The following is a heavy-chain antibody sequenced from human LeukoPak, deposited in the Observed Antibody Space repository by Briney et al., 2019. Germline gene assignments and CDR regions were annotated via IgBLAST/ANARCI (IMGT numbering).Heavy chain of an antibody. J-gene: IGHJ4*02. CDR1: GGTFSSYA. Sequence: SVKVSCKATGGTFSSYAISWVRQAPGQGLEWMGRIIPILGIANYAQKFQGRVTITADKSTSTAYMELSSLRSEDTAVYYCARAADYYDSSRAYYFDYWGQGTLVTVSS. CDR3: ARAADYYDSSRAYYFDY. V-gene: IGHV1-69*04. D-gene: IGHD3-22*01. CDR2: IIPILGIA.